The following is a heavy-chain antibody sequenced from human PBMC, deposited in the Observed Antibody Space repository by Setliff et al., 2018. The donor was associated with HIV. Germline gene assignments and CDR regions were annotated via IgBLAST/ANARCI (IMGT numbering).Heavy chain of an antibody. V-gene: IGHV4-39*01. Sequence: SETLSLTCSVSGDSVSSRSYYWGWIRQSPGKGLEWIGSIRSSGDTYYNPSLQSRVIISVDTSNNQISLKLTSVTAADTAVYYCTIPASSLAPNWGRGTQVTVSS. J-gene: IGHJ4*02. CDR3: TIPASSLAPN. CDR2: IRSSGDT. CDR1: GDSVSSRSYY.